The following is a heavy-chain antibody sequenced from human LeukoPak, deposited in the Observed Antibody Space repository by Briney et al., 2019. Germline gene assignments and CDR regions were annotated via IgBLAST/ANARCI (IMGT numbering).Heavy chain of an antibody. CDR2: IIPILGIA. V-gene: IGHV1-69*04. CDR1: GGTFSSYT. J-gene: IGHJ6*03. CDR3: ARDGGYYDFWSGYQADYYYMDV. Sequence: GSSVKVSCKASGGTFSSYTISWVRQAPGQGLEWMGRIIPILGIANYAQKFQGRVTITADESTSTAYMELSSLRSEDTAVYYCARDGGYYDFWSGYQADYYYMDVWGKGTTVTVSS. D-gene: IGHD3-3*01.